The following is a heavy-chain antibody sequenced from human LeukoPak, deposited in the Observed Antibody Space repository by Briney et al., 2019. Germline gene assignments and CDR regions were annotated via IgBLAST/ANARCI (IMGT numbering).Heavy chain of an antibody. J-gene: IGHJ4*02. V-gene: IGHV1-2*02. CDR2: INPNSGGT. Sequence: ASVKVSCKASGYTCTGYYMHWVRQAPGQGLEWMGWINPNSGGTNYAQKFQGRVTMTRDTSISTAYMELSRLRSDDTAVYYCAREWSPGTMIRSLDYWGQGTLVTVSS. D-gene: IGHD3-22*01. CDR1: GYTCTGYY. CDR3: AREWSPGTMIRSLDY.